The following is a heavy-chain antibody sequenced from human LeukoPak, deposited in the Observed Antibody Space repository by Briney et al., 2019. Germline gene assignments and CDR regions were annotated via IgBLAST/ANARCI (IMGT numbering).Heavy chain of an antibody. J-gene: IGHJ6*03. Sequence: PSETLSLTCTVSGGSISSYYRSWIRQPPGKGLEWIGYIYTSGSTNYNPSLKSRVTISVDTSKNQFSLKLGSVTAADTAVYYCAGYVDTAMVSGYYMDVWGKGTTFTVSS. CDR3: AGYVDTAMVSGYYMDV. D-gene: IGHD5-18*01. CDR1: GGSISSYY. CDR2: IYTSGST. V-gene: IGHV4-4*09.